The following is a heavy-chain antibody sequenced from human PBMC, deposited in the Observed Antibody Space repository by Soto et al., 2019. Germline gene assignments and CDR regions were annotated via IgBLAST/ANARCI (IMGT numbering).Heavy chain of an antibody. CDR2: IYHSGST. V-gene: IGHV4-4*02. J-gene: IGHJ6*02. Sequence: SETLSLTCAVSGGSIGSSNWWSWVRQPPGKGLEWIGEIYHSGSTNYNPSLKSRVTISVDKSKNQFSLKLSSVTAADTAVYYCARVSGSYYYGMDVWGQGTTVTVSS. CDR3: ARVSGSYYYGMDV. D-gene: IGHD1-26*01. CDR1: GGSIGSSNW.